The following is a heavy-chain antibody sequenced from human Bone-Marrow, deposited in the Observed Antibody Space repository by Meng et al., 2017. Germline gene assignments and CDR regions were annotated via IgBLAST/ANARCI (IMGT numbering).Heavy chain of an antibody. V-gene: IGHV1-3*01. Sequence: QCQPVEYGAEVKMPGASVKVSCKASGYSFTNYAMRRVRHAPGQRLEWMGWINAGNGNTKYSQKFQGRVTITRDTSASTASMELSSLRSEDTAVYYCATRGNPYLDRWGQGTLVTVSS. CDR2: INAGNGNT. CDR3: ATRGNPYLDR. J-gene: IGHJ4*02. CDR1: GYSFTNYA.